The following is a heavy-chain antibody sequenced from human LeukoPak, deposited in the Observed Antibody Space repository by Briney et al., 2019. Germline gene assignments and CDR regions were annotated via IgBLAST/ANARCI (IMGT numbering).Heavy chain of an antibody. V-gene: IGHV3-9*01. D-gene: IGHD5-24*01. CDR3: AKDRNYRDLDSLDI. CDR2: INWNSGDV. Sequence: GGSLRLSCVASGFTFDDYAMHWVRQVPGKGLEWVSGINWNSGDVGYADSAKGRFTISRDNAKNSLYLQMNSLRAEDTAFYYCAKDRNYRDLDSLDIWGQGTMVTVSS. J-gene: IGHJ3*02. CDR1: GFTFDDYA.